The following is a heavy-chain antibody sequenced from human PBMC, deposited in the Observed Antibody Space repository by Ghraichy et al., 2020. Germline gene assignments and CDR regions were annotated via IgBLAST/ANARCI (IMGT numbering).Heavy chain of an antibody. CDR3: ARVFPVGGYCSSTSCYTLDY. D-gene: IGHD2-2*02. V-gene: IGHV1-18*01. J-gene: IGHJ4*02. CDR2: ISAYNGNT. Sequence: ASVKVSCKASGYTFTSYGISWVRQAPGQGLEWMGWISAYNGNTNYAQKLQGRVTMTTDTSTSTAYMELRSLRSDDTAVYYCARVFPVGGYCSSTSCYTLDYWGQGTLVTVSS. CDR1: GYTFTSYG.